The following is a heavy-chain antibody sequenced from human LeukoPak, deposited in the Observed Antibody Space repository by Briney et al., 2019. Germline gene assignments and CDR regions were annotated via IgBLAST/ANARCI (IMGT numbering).Heavy chain of an antibody. V-gene: IGHV4-39*01. D-gene: IGHD1-14*01. J-gene: IGHJ3*02. Sequence: SETLSLTCTVSGGSISSSSYSWGWIRQPPGKGLEWIGSIYYSGSTYCNPSLKSRVTISVDTSKNQFSLKLSSVTAADTAVYYCARSEPHAGAFDIWGQGTMVTVSS. CDR1: GGSISSSSYS. CDR2: IYYSGST. CDR3: ARSEPHAGAFDI.